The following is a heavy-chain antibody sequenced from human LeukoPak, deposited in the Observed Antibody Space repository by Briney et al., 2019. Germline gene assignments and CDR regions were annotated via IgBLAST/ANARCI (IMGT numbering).Heavy chain of an antibody. CDR3: VKDNPVCHV. J-gene: IGHJ6*04. V-gene: IGHV3-30*02. CDR1: GFTFSDNG. Sequence: GSLGLSCTASGFTFSDNGMHWARQAPGKGLGWVAFIRNDGSDTYYADSVKGRFTISRDNAKNTLYLQMNSLTTEDTAVYYCVKDNPVCHVWGKGTTVAVSS. CDR2: IRNDGSDT. D-gene: IGHD2-2*01.